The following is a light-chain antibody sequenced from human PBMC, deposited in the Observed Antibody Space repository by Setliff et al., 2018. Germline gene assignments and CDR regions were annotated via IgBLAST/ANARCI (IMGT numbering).Light chain of an antibody. CDR3: NAYASDTTYV. V-gene: IGLV2-14*03. CDR1: SSDVGSYDL. J-gene: IGLJ1*01. CDR2: GVS. Sequence: QSVLTQPASVSGSPGQSITISCSGTSSDVGSYDLVSWYQQYPGKAPKLIIYGVSDRPSGVSSRFSGSKSGNTAYLTISGLQTEDEAEYYCNAYASDTTYVFGPGTKVTVL.